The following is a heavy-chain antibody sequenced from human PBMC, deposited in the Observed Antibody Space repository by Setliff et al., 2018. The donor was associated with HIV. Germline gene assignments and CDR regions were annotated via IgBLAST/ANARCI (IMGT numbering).Heavy chain of an antibody. Sequence: GASVKVSCRASGYTFIGHYIHWVRQAPGQGLEWIGWINPNSGDTKYAQKFQDRVSLTRDTSLSTAYMELSSLTSDDTAIYYCARDMFEIWERSLAKGDEFDPWGQGSLVTVSS. J-gene: IGHJ5*02. D-gene: IGHD3-10*02. V-gene: IGHV1-2*02. CDR2: INPNSGDT. CDR3: ARDMFEIWERSLAKGDEFDP. CDR1: GYTFIGHY.